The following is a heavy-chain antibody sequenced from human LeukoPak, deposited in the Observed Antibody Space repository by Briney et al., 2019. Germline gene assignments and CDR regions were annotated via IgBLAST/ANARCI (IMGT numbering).Heavy chain of an antibody. CDR3: ARLITTYFDY. CDR1: GFTFSSYA. CDR2: ISGDGDGT. V-gene: IGHV3-23*01. J-gene: IGHJ4*02. D-gene: IGHD3-22*01. Sequence: GGSLRLSCAASGFTFSSYAMSWVRQAPGKGLEWVSAISGDGDGTYYADSVKGRFTISRDNAKNSLYLQMNSLRAEDTAVYYCARLITTYFDYWGQGSLVTVSS.